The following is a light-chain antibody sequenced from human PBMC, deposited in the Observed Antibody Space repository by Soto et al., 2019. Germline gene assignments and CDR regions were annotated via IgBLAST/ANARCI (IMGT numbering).Light chain of an antibody. CDR2: AAS. V-gene: IGKV1-5*01. CDR1: QSISSW. Sequence: IHMTRPPSPLPASVGDGGTITCLASQSISSWLAWYQQKPGKAPKLLIYAASTLQSGVPSRFSGSGSGTDFTLTISCLQSEDLATYYCQQYYSYPRTFGQGTKVDIK. J-gene: IGKJ1*01. CDR3: QQYYSYPRT.